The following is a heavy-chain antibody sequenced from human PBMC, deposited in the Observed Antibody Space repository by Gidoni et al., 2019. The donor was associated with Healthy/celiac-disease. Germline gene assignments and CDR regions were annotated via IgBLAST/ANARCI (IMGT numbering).Heavy chain of an antibody. Sequence: FTISRDNSKNTLYLQMTSLRAEDTAVYYCAKWIRGDYDDSSGSYFDLWGRGTLVTVSS. J-gene: IGHJ2*01. D-gene: IGHD3-22*01. CDR3: AKWIRGDYDDSSGSYFDL. V-gene: IGHV3-23*01.